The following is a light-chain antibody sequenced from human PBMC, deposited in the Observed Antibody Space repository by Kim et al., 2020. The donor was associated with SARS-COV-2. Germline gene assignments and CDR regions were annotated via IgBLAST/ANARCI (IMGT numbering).Light chain of an antibody. CDR2: DVT. V-gene: IGLV2-14*03. Sequence: QSALTQPASVSGSPGQSITISCTGSNSDVGGYNYVSWYQHHPGKAPKLMIYDVTKRPSGVSDRFSASKSANTASLTISGLLPEDEAHYYCSSYTSSSTYVFGSGTKVTVL. CDR1: NSDVGGYNY. J-gene: IGLJ1*01. CDR3: SSYTSSSTYV.